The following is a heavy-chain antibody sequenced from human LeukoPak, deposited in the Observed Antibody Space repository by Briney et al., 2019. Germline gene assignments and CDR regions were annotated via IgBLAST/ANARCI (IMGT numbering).Heavy chain of an antibody. CDR1: GFTFSDYY. CDR3: ARDPTRRYCSSTSCPRLGAFDI. Sequence: GGSLRLSCAASGFTFSDYYMSWIRQAPGKGLEWVSYISSSGSTIYYADSVKGRFTISRDNAKNSLYLQMNSLRAEDTAVYYCARDPTRRYCSSTSCPRLGAFDIWGQGTMVTVSS. J-gene: IGHJ3*02. V-gene: IGHV3-11*01. CDR2: ISSSGSTI. D-gene: IGHD2-2*01.